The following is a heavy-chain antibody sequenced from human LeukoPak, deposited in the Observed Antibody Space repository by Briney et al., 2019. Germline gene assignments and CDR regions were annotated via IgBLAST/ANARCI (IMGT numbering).Heavy chain of an antibody. Sequence: SETLSLTCAVYGGSFSGYYWSWIRQPPGKGLEWIGEINHSGSTNYNPSLKSRVTISVDTSKNQFSLKLSSVTAADTAVYYCARGGLYPPPMDVWGHGTTVTVSS. D-gene: IGHD2-8*01. J-gene: IGHJ6*02. V-gene: IGHV4-34*01. CDR3: ARGGLYPPPMDV. CDR1: GGSFSGYY. CDR2: INHSGST.